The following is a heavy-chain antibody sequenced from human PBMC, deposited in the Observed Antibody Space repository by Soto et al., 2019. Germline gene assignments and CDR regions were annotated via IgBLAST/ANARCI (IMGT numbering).Heavy chain of an antibody. V-gene: IGHV1-24*01. CDR1: GYTLTELS. CDR2: FDPEDGET. CDR3: ATGGYYDILTGPPGLWGYYFDY. Sequence: QVQLVQSGAEVKKPGASVKVSCKVSGYTLTELSVHWVRQAPGKGLEWMGGFDPEDGETIYAQKFQGRVTMTEDTSTDTAYMALSSLRSEDTAVYYCATGGYYDILTGPPGLWGYYFDYWGQGTLVTVSS. D-gene: IGHD3-9*01. J-gene: IGHJ4*02.